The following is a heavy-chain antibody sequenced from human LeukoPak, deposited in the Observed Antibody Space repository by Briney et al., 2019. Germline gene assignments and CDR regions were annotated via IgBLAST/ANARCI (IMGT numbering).Heavy chain of an antibody. D-gene: IGHD4-11*01. J-gene: IGHJ4*02. V-gene: IGHV3-23*01. Sequence: GGSLRLSCAASGSTFSSYAMSWVRQAPGKGLEWVSLMSGSGGTTYYADSVKGRFTISRDNSKNTLYLQMNSLRAEDTAVYYCAAVATDFDYWGQGTLVTVSS. CDR1: GSTFSSYA. CDR3: AAVATDFDY. CDR2: MSGSGGTT.